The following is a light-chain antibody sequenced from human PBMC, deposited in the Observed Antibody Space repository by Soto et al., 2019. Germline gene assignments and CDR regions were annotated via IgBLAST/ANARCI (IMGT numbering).Light chain of an antibody. J-gene: IGKJ1*01. CDR2: DAP. CDR3: QQYNNRPWT. V-gene: IGKV3-15*01. Sequence: EIVMTHSPATLSVSPGEIATLSCRSSQSVSSKLVWYQRKPGQAPRLLIYDAPTRATGIPDRFSGSGSGTEFTLTISSLQSEDFAIYYCQQYNNRPWTFGQGTKVDIK. CDR1: QSVSSK.